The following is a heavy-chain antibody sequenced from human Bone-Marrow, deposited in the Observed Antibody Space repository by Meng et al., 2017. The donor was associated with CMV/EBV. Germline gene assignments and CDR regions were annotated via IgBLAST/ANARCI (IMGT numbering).Heavy chain of an antibody. Sequence: GSLRLSCTVSGGSISNYHWSWLRQPPGKGLEWIGYIHYSGTTNYYPSFKGRVTISLDTSKNQFSLKLNSMTAADTAVYYCARGAGWWGYWGQGTLGTVSS. V-gene: IGHV4-59*13. CDR1: GGSISNYH. CDR2: IHYSGTT. D-gene: IGHD2-15*01. J-gene: IGHJ4*02. CDR3: ARGAGWWGY.